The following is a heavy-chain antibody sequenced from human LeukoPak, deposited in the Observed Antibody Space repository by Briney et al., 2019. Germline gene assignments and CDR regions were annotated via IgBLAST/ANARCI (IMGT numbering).Heavy chain of an antibody. V-gene: IGHV3-48*03. D-gene: IGHD3-16*01. Sequence: GRSLRLSCAASGFPFNTYEMNWVRQAPGKGLEWVSYISSSGSTIYYADSVKGRFTISRDNAKNSLYLQMNSLRAEDTAIYYCARVGAYAAVNCWGQGTLVTVSS. J-gene: IGHJ4*02. CDR3: ARVGAYAAVNC. CDR1: GFPFNTYE. CDR2: ISSSGSTI.